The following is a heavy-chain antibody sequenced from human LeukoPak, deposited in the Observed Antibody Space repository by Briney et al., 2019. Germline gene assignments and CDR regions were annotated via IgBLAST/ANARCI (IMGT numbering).Heavy chain of an antibody. V-gene: IGHV3-48*04. CDR1: GFTFSSYS. D-gene: IGHD6-13*01. J-gene: IGHJ4*02. CDR3: AKDHGFRIAAAGITD. Sequence: PGGSLRLSCAASGFTFSSYSMNWVRQAPGKGLEWVSYISSSSSTIYYADSVKGRFTISRDNAKNSLYLQMNSLRAEDTAVYYCAKDHGFRIAAAGITDWGQGTLVTVSS. CDR2: ISSSSSTI.